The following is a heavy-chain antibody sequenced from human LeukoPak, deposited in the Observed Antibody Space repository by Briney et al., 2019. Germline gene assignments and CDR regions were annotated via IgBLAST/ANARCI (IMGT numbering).Heavy chain of an antibody. CDR2: ISSSSSYI. CDR3: ARGEVWFDP. J-gene: IGHJ5*02. V-gene: IGHV3-21*01. Sequence: PGGSLRLSCAASGFTFGDYAMTWVRQAPGKGLEWVSCISSSSSYIYYADSVKGRFTISRDNAKNSLYLQMNSLRAEDTAVYYCARGEVWFDPWGQGTLVTVSS. CDR1: GFTFGDYA.